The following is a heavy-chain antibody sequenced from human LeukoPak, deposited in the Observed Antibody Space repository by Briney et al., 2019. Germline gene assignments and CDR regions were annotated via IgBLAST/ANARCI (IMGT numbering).Heavy chain of an antibody. CDR2: ITSSSSYI. CDR1: GFTFSSYS. V-gene: IGHV3-21*04. CDR3: ARDCGVEIRGNWFDP. J-gene: IGHJ5*02. D-gene: IGHD3-3*01. Sequence: PGGSLRLSCTVSGFTFSSYSMNWVRQAPGKGLEWVSSITSSSSYIYYADSVKGRFTISRDNAKNSLYLQMNSLRSDDTAVYYCARDCGVEIRGNWFDPWGQGTLVTVSS.